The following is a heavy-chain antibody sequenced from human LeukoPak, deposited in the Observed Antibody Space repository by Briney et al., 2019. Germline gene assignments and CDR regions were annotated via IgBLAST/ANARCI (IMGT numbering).Heavy chain of an antibody. CDR3: ARLVVPGDSSGYQFDY. J-gene: IGHJ4*02. CDR2: INHSGST. Sequence: SETLSLTCAVYGGSFSGYYWSWIRQPPGKGLEWIGEINHSGSTNYNPSLKSRVTISVDTSKNQFSLKLSSVTAADTAVYYCARLVVPGDSSGYQFDYRGQGTLVTVSS. D-gene: IGHD3-22*01. CDR1: GGSFSGYY. V-gene: IGHV4-34*01.